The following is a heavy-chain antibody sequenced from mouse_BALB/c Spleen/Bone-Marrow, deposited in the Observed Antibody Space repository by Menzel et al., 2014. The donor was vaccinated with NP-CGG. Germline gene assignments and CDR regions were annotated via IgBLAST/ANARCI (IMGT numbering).Heavy chain of an antibody. Sequence: EVKVVESGGGLVQPGGSLRLSCAPSGFTFTDYYMSWVRQPPGKALEWLGFIRNKANGYTTEYSASVKGRFTISRDNSQSILHLQMNTLRAEDSATYDCARDRGGLLHDYWGQGTTLTVSS. CDR2: IRNKANGYTT. CDR1: GFTFTDYY. CDR3: ARDRGGLLHDY. J-gene: IGHJ2*01. V-gene: IGHV7-3*02. D-gene: IGHD1-1*01.